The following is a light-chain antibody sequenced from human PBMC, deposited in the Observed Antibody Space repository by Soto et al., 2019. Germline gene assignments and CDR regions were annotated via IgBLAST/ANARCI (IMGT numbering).Light chain of an antibody. CDR1: QDVAKY. Sequence: DIQMDQSPSSLSASVGDRVTITCQAGQDVAKYVNWYQQKAGKAPKLLIYDASNLETGVPSRFSGSGSGTHFTFTIDSLQPEDFTTYYCQHYFTLPITFGQGTRLEI. J-gene: IGKJ5*01. V-gene: IGKV1-33*01. CDR2: DAS. CDR3: QHYFTLPIT.